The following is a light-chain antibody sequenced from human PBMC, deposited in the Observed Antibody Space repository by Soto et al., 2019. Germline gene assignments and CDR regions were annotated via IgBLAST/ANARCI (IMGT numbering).Light chain of an antibody. CDR1: QSLLDSDDGNTY. J-gene: IGKJ5*01. CDR3: MKRIEYPIT. CDR2: TLS. Sequence: DVVMTQTPLSLSVTPGEPASMSCRSSQSLLDSDDGNTYVDWYLQRPGQSPHLLIFTLSSRASGGPDRFSASGSRTDFTLKISRVEAEDAGVYYCMKRIEYPITFGQGTRLEV. V-gene: IGKV2-40*01.